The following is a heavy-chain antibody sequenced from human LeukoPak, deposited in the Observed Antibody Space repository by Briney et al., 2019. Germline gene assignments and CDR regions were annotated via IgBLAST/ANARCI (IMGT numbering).Heavy chain of an antibody. CDR2: IHYTGAT. V-gene: IGHV4-34*01. CDR1: GGSFRGYH. D-gene: IGHD7-27*01. CDR3: ARGVLGPYYFDL. J-gene: IGHJ2*01. Sequence: PSETLSLTCAVYGGSFRGYHWSWIRQPPGKGLEWIGEIHYTGATNYKPSLKSRVTISGDPSKNQVSLRVSSVTAADTAVYYCARGVLGPYYFDLWGRGTLVTVSS.